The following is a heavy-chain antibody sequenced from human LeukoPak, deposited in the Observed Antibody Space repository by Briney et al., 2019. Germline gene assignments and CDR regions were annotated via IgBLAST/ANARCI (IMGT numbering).Heavy chain of an antibody. J-gene: IGHJ4*02. Sequence: PGGSLRFSCAASGFTFSSYAMSWVRQAPGKGLEWVSAISGSGGSTYYADSVKGRFTISRDNSKNTLYLQMNSLRAEDTAVYYCAKVAPGITGTTGGDFDYWGQGTLVTVSS. CDR1: GFTFSSYA. V-gene: IGHV3-23*01. D-gene: IGHD1-7*01. CDR3: AKVAPGITGTTGGDFDY. CDR2: ISGSGGST.